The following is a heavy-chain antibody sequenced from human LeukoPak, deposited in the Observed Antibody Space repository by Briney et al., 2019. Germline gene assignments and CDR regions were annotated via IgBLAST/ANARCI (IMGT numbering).Heavy chain of an antibody. V-gene: IGHV3-23*01. CDR2: ISGSGGST. Sequence: GGSLRLSCAASGFTFNNYAMNWVRQAPGKGLEWVSAISGSGGSTYYADSVKGRFTISRDNSKNTLYLQMNSLRAEDTAVYYCAKDKFDYSNFGHAFDIWGQGTMVTVSS. J-gene: IGHJ3*02. CDR3: AKDKFDYSNFGHAFDI. CDR1: GFTFNNYA. D-gene: IGHD4-11*01.